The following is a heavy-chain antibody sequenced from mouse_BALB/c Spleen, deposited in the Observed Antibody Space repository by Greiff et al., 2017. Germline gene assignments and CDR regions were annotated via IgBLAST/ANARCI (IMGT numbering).Heavy chain of an antibody. Sequence: EVQGVESGGGLVQPGGSLKLSCAASGFTFSSYGMSWVRQTPDKRLELVATINSNGGSTYYPDSVKGRFTISRDNAKNTLYLQMSSLKSEDTAMYYCARDYYGSSYWGQGTLVTVSA. CDR3: ARDYYGSSY. CDR2: INSNGGST. CDR1: GFTFSSYG. D-gene: IGHD1-1*01. J-gene: IGHJ3*01. V-gene: IGHV5-6-3*01.